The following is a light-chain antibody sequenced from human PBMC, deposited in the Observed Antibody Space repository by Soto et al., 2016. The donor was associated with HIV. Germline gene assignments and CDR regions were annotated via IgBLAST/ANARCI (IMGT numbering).Light chain of an antibody. CDR3: QVWNNYQSI. V-gene: IGLV3-21*03. CDR1: YWTKS. Sequence: SYVLTQSPSVSVAPEDGHHYLWGNEYWTKSVHWYQQRPGQAPVLVVYDDHDRPSGIPERFSGSNSGNTATLTLNSVEAGDEADYYCQVWNNYQSIFGPGTKVTVL. J-gene: IGLJ1*01. CDR2: DDH.